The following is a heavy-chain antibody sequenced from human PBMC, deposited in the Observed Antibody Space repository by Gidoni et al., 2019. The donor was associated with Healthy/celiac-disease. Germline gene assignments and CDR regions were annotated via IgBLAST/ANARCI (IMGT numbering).Heavy chain of an antibody. D-gene: IGHD4-17*01. CDR3: ARTVTTYYFDY. CDR2: VAWDDDH. V-gene: IGHV2-70*15. Sequence: QATLWESGPALVKPTQTLSLTCTFSGFPISTSGMRVSWIRQPLRKALEWLARVAWDDDHYYSTSLKTRLTSSKDTSRNQVILTMTNMNPVETATYYCARTVTTYYFDYWGQGTLVTVSS. J-gene: IGHJ4*02. CDR1: GFPISTSGMR.